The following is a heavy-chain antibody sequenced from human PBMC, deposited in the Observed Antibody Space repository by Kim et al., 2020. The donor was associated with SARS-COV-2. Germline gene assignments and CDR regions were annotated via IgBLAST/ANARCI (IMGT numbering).Heavy chain of an antibody. J-gene: IGHJ3*02. CDR2: IYYSGST. V-gene: IGHV4-59*08. CDR3: ARLPGGECYAFDI. Sequence: SETLSLTCTVSGGSISSYYWSWIRQPPGKGLEWIGYIYYSGSTNYNPSLKSRVTISVDTSKNQFSLKLSSVTAADTAVYYCARLPGGECYAFDIWGQGTMVTVSS. D-gene: IGHD2-21*01. CDR1: GGSISSYY.